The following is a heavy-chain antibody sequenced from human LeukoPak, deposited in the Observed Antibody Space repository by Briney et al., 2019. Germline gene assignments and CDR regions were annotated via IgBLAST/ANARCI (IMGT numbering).Heavy chain of an antibody. D-gene: IGHD2-21*02. Sequence: GGSLRLPCAASGFTFSSYAMSWVRQAPGKGLEWVSGISGSGGSTYYADSVRGRFTISRDNSKNTLFLQMSRLRAEDAAVYYCAKALENCGGDCAQYYFDYWGQGTLVTVSS. CDR3: AKALENCGGDCAQYYFDY. V-gene: IGHV3-23*01. J-gene: IGHJ4*02. CDR2: ISGSGGST. CDR1: GFTFSSYA.